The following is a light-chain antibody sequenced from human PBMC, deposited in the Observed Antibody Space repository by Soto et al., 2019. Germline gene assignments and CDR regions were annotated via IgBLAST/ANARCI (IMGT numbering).Light chain of an antibody. CDR3: SSNTRSSTLT. CDR2: EVS. J-gene: IGLJ2*01. CDR1: SSDVGGYNY. V-gene: IGLV2-14*01. Sequence: QSVLTQPASVSGSPGQSITISCTGTSSDVGGYNYVSWYQQHPGKAPKLMIYEVSNRPSGISNRFSGSKSGNTASLTISGLQAEDEADYYCSSNTRSSTLTFGGGTKVTVL.